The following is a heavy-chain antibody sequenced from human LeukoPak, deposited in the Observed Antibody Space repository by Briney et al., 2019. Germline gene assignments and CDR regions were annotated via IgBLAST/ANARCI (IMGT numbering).Heavy chain of an antibody. Sequence: GGSLRLSCAASGFTLSSYAMSWVRQAPGKGLEWVSSISSSSSYIYYADSVKGRFTISRDNAKNSLYLQMNSLRAEDTAVYYCARAAGLYSSGWYFDYWGQGTLVTVSS. CDR3: ARAAGLYSSGWYFDY. J-gene: IGHJ4*02. V-gene: IGHV3-21*01. CDR1: GFTLSSYA. CDR2: ISSSSSYI. D-gene: IGHD6-19*01.